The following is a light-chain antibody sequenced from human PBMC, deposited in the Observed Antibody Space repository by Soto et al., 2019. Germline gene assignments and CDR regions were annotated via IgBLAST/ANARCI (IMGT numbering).Light chain of an antibody. Sequence: QSVLTQPPSASGTPGQRVTISCSGSSANIESYTVNWYQQVPGTAPKLLIYSNNQRPSGVPDRFSGSKSGTSASLAISGLQSEDEADYYCSAWDDSLKAVVFGGGTQLTVL. CDR3: SAWDDSLKAVV. J-gene: IGLJ2*01. CDR2: SNN. V-gene: IGLV1-44*01. CDR1: SANIESYT.